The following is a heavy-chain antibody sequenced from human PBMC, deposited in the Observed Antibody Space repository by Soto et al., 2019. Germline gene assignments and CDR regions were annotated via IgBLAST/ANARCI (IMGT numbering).Heavy chain of an antibody. Sequence: EVQLLESGGGLVQPGGSLRLSCAASGFTFSSYAMSWVRQAPGKGLEWVSAISGSGGSTYYADSVKGRFTISRDNSKNTLYLQMNSLRAEDTAVYYCANLIVGADRGGYWGQGTLVTVSS. V-gene: IGHV3-23*01. J-gene: IGHJ4*02. D-gene: IGHD1-26*01. CDR1: GFTFSSYA. CDR3: ANLIVGADRGGY. CDR2: ISGSGGST.